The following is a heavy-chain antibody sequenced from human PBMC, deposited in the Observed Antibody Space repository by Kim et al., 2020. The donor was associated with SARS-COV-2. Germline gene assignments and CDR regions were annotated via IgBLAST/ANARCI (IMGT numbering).Heavy chain of an antibody. J-gene: IGHJ4*02. D-gene: IGHD3-16*02. CDR2: ISAYNGNT. Sequence: ASVKVSCKASGYTFTSYGISWVRQAPGQGLEWMGWISAYNGNTNYAQKLQGRVTMTTDTSTSTAYMELRSLRSDDTAVYYCARVTFGGVIVIQELDYWGQGTLVTVSS. CDR3: ARVTFGGVIVIQELDY. CDR1: GYTFTSYG. V-gene: IGHV1-18*01.